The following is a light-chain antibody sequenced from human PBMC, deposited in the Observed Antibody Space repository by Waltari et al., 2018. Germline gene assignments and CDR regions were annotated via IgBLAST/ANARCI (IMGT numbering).Light chain of an antibody. J-gene: IGLJ3*02. CDR2: DVN. CDR1: SSDVGGYIY. Sequence: QSALTHPASVSGSPGQSITIPCTGTSSDVGGYIYVSWYQQHPGKAPKLMIYDVNKRPSGISNRFSGSKSGNTASLTISGLQAEDEADYYCSSYTSSSTWVFGGGTKLTVL. V-gene: IGLV2-14*01. CDR3: SSYTSSSTWV.